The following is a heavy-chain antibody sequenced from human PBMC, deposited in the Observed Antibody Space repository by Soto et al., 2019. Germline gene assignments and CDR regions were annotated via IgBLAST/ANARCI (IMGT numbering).Heavy chain of an antibody. CDR1: GGSISSFNYF. CDR2: LYYSGNT. D-gene: IGHD2-15*01. CDR3: ARGGGSTFNWFEP. Sequence: QLQLQESGPGLVTPSETLSLTCTVSGGSISSFNYFWGWIRQPPGKGLEWIGSLYYSGNTYYNPSLQRRVTRSVDTSKKQCTLTLRSVPAADTAVYYCARGGGSTFNWFEPWGQGTLVTVS. V-gene: IGHV4-39*01. J-gene: IGHJ5*02.